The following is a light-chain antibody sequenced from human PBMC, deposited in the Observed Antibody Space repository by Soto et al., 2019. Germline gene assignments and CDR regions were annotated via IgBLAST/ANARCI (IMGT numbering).Light chain of an antibody. CDR1: HSVSSSY. CDR2: GAS. V-gene: IGKV3-20*01. Sequence: EIGLTQSPCTLSLSPGERATLSCMASHSVSSSYLAWYQQKPCQAPRLLIYGASSSATGIPARFSGSGSGTDFTVTMSRLEPEEFPVYYWQQYCSSRASGKGTQVDIK. CDR3: QQYCSSRA. J-gene: IGKJ1*01.